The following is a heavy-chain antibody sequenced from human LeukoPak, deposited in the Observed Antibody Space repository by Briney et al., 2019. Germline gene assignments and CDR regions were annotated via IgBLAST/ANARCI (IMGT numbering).Heavy chain of an antibody. J-gene: IGHJ6*03. CDR1: GFTFSSYG. D-gene: IGHD3-22*01. V-gene: IGHV3-23*01. Sequence: GGSLRLSCAASGFTFSSYGMSWVRQAPGKGLEWVSAISGSGGSTYYADSVKGRFTISRDNSKNTLYLQMNSLRAEDTAVYYCAKAPTYYYDSSGYYYDYYYMDVWGKGTTVTVSS. CDR2: ISGSGGST. CDR3: AKAPTYYYDSSGYYYDYYYMDV.